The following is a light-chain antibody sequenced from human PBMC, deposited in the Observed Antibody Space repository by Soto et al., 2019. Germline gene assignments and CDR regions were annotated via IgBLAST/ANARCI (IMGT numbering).Light chain of an antibody. J-gene: IGKJ5*01. CDR3: QQYHNWPIT. CDR1: QSVSSN. V-gene: IGKV3-15*01. Sequence: EIVMTQSPATLSVSPGERATLSCRASQSVSSNLAWHQQKPGQAPRILMYDASTRATGIPAGFSGSGSGTEFTLTISSLQSEDFAVYYCQQYHNWPITFGQGARLEIK. CDR2: DAS.